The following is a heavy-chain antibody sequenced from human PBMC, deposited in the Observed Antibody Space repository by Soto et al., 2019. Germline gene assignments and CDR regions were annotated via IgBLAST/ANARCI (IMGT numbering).Heavy chain of an antibody. CDR1: GGSISSYY. CDR2: IYYSGST. CDR3: ARYPVYGGNDY. Sequence: SETLSLTCTVSGGSISSYYWSWIRQPPGKGLEWIGYIYYSGSTNYNPSLKSRVTISVDTSKNQFSLKLSPVTAADTAVYYCARYPVYGGNDYWGQGTLVTVSS. D-gene: IGHD2-15*01. V-gene: IGHV4-59*01. J-gene: IGHJ4*02.